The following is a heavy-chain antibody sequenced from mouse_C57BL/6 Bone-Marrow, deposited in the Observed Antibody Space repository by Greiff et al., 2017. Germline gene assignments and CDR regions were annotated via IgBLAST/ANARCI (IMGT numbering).Heavy chain of an antibody. J-gene: IGHJ2*01. D-gene: IGHD1-1*01. CDR3: GRDDGSSY. V-gene: IGHV1-42*01. CDR1: GYSFTGYY. CDR2: INPRTGGT. Sequence: VQLQQSGPELVKPGASVKISCTASGYSFTGYYMNWVKQSPEKSLEWIGEINPRTGGTTYNEKFKAKATLTVYKSSSTAYMQLKSLTSEDSAGYYCGRDDGSSYWGQGTTLTVSS.